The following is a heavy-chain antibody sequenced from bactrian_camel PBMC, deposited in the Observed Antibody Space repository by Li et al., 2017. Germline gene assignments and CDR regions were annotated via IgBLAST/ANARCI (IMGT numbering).Heavy chain of an antibody. Sequence: QLVESGGGTVPAGGSLKLSCVASGYLYSAYCMGWFRQAPGKQREWVAGLDSDGIASYADSVKGRFTISQDDAKNTLYLEMNSLKPEDTAMYICAADNWRFCPSGWWNEKAYGVWGQGTQVTVS. J-gene: IGHJ4*01. D-gene: IGHD1*01. CDR2: LDSDGIA. CDR1: GYLYSAYC. CDR3: AADNWRFCPSGWWNEKAYGV. V-gene: IGHV3S53*01.